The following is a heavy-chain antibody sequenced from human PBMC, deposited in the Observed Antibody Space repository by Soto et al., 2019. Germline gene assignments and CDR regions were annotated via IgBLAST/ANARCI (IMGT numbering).Heavy chain of an antibody. CDR2: INQYGSDK. Sequence: PGGSLRLSCAGSGFIFSSYWMSWVRQTPGKGLEWVAKINQYGSDKYYVDSVKGRFTISRDNSKNTMYLQMHSLGADDTAVYYCAKALYDFWSGYSYGLDVWGQGTTVTVSS. V-gene: IGHV3-7*03. D-gene: IGHD3-3*01. CDR1: GFIFSSYW. J-gene: IGHJ6*02. CDR3: AKALYDFWSGYSYGLDV.